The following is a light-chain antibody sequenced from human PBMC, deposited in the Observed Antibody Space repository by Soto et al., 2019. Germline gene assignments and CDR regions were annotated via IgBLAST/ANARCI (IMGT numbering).Light chain of an antibody. J-gene: IGKJ1*01. CDR3: QQYNNWPGT. CDR1: QSVSSN. Sequence: EIVTTQSPATLSVSPGGRATLSCRASQSVSSNLAWYQQKPGQAPRLLIYGASTRATGIPARFSGSGSGTEFTLTISSLQSEDFAVYYCQQYNNWPGTFGQGTKVDIK. CDR2: GAS. V-gene: IGKV3-15*01.